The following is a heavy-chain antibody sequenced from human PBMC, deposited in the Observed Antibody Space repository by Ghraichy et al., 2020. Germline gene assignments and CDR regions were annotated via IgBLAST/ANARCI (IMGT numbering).Heavy chain of an antibody. CDR3: ATLWFGANGIDP. CDR1: GFTFNTYA. CDR2: ISSNGDST. D-gene: IGHD3-10*01. Sequence: GVLNISCAASGFTFNTYAMHWVRQAPGKGLEYVSTISSNGDSTFYSNSVKGRFTISRDNSKNTLYLQMDGLRADDMAVYYCATLWFGANGIDPWGQGTLVTVSS. V-gene: IGHV3-64*01. J-gene: IGHJ5*02.